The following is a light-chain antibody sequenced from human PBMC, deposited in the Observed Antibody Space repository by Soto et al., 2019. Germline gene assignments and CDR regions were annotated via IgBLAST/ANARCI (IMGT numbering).Light chain of an antibody. J-gene: IGKJ5*01. CDR3: QQRYNWPIT. Sequence: EIVLTQSPGTLSLSPGERAPLSRRASQSVSGYIGWYQKKPGQAPRILIYADSNRATGIQARFSGSGSGTDFTLNISSLEPEEWSVYYCQQRYNWPITFGQGTRLEI. CDR1: QSVSGY. CDR2: ADS. V-gene: IGKV3-11*01.